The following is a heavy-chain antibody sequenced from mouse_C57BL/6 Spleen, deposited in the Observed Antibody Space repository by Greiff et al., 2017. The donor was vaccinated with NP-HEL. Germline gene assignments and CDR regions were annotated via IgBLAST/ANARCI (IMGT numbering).Heavy chain of an antibody. CDR3: ARRNYYYGSSYVDYFDY. Sequence: VQLQQSGPELVKPGASVKIPCKASGYTFTDYNMAWVKQSHGKSLEWIGDINPNNGGTIYNQKFKGKATLTVDKSSSTAYMELRSLTSEDTAVYYCARRNYYYGSSYVDYFDYWGQGTTLTVSS. V-gene: IGHV1-18*01. D-gene: IGHD1-1*01. CDR2: INPNNGGT. J-gene: IGHJ2*01. CDR1: GYTFTDYN.